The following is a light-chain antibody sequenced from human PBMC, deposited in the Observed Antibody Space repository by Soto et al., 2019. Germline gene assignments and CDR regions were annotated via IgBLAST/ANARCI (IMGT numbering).Light chain of an antibody. J-gene: IGLJ3*02. CDR2: EVN. V-gene: IGLV2-23*02. CDR1: SSDVGIYNL. CDR3: CSYVGFTTWV. Sequence: QSVLTQPASVSGSPGQSITISCTGTSSDVGIYNLVAWYQQHPGKAPKLLIYEVNKRPSRVSHRFSGSKSGNTASQTISGLQAEDEADYYCCSYVGFTTWVSGGGTKLTVL.